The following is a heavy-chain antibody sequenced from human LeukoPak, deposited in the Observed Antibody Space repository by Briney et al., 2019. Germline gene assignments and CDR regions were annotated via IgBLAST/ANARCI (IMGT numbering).Heavy chain of an antibody. J-gene: IGHJ4*02. CDR1: GGSISSYY. Sequence: SETLSLTCTVSGGSISSYYWSWIRQPPGKGLEWIGYIYYSGSTNYNPSLKSRVTISVDTSKNQFSLKLSSVTAADTAVYYCARGRIAASRAAYRLRELPDYWGQGTLVTVSS. CDR3: ARGRIAASRAAYRLRELPDY. CDR2: IYYSGST. D-gene: IGHD6-13*01. V-gene: IGHV4-59*12.